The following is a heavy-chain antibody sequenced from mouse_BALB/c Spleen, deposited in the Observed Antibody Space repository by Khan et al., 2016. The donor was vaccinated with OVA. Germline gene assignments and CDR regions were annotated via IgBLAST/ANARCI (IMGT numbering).Heavy chain of an antibody. V-gene: IGHV2-6-7*01. CDR3: TRELRLGGFAY. Sequence: QVQLKESGPGLVAPSQSLSITCTVSGFSLTGYGVNWVRQPPGKGLEWLGMIWGDGSTDYNSALKSRLSIRKDNSKSHVFLKMNSIHTDDTARYFCTRELRLGGFAYWGLGTLVTVSA. D-gene: IGHD1-2*01. J-gene: IGHJ3*01. CDR2: IWGDGST. CDR1: GFSLTGYG.